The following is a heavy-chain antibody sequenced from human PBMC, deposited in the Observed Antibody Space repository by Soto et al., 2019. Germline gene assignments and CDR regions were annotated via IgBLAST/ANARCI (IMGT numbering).Heavy chain of an antibody. V-gene: IGHV3-23*01. CDR2: ISSRGSST. J-gene: IGHJ4*02. CDR3: AKQTTPRSISVAGQYFFDY. D-gene: IGHD6-19*01. CDR1: GFTFNNYA. Sequence: EVQLLDSGGGLVQPGGSLRLSCAASGFTFNNYAMGWVRQAPGKGLEWVSAISSRGSSTYYADSVKGRFTISRDSSQNSLYPQMNNLRAEDTAMYYCAKQTTPRSISVAGQYFFDYWGQGTLVTVSS.